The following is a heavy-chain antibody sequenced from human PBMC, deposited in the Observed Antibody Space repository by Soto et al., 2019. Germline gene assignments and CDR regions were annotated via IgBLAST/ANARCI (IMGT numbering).Heavy chain of an antibody. V-gene: IGHV1-69*13. CDR2: IIPIFGTA. CDR3: ASPPETYYYDCSGYPPLDY. D-gene: IGHD3-22*01. Sequence: SVKVSCKASGGTFSIYAISWVRQAPGQGLEWMGGIIPIFGTANYAQKFQGRVAMTADEATSTANKEQSSLASEDTALYYGASPPETYYYDCSGYPPLDYWGQGTLVTVSS. J-gene: IGHJ4*02. CDR1: GGTFSIYA.